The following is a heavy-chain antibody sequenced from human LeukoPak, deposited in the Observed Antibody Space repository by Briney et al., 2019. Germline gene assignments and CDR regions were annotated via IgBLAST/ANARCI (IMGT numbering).Heavy chain of an antibody. V-gene: IGHV3-30*18. CDR2: ISYDGSNK. Sequence: PGGSLRLSCAASRFTFSSYSMNWVRQAPGKGLEWVAVISYDGSNKYYADSVKGRFTISRDNSKNTLYLQMNSLRAEDTAVYYCAKDKEEAIGGGDCYLHYWGQGTQVTVSS. D-gene: IGHD2-21*02. CDR3: AKDKEEAIGGGDCYLHY. J-gene: IGHJ4*02. CDR1: RFTFSSYS.